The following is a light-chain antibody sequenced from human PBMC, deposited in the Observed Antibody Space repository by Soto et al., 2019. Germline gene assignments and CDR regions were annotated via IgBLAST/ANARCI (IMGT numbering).Light chain of an antibody. CDR1: QCISQN. Sequence: ILMTQSPATLFVYPGERATRFCRASQCISQNVAWYQQKTGEAPRPLIYDAYTRATGIPARFSGSGAGTEFTLTSSGQQSEDFAVYYCQQYNNWTPWTCGQGTKVEIK. V-gene: IGKV3-15*01. J-gene: IGKJ1*01. CDR3: QQYNNWTPWT. CDR2: DAY.